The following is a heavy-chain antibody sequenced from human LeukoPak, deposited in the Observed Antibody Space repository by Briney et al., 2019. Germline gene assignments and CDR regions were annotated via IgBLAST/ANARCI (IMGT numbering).Heavy chain of an antibody. D-gene: IGHD1-26*01. CDR1: GFTFRSYA. CDR2: IRGSGGGT. CDR3: AKDSVAGAIHYFDH. V-gene: IGHV3-23*01. Sequence: PGGSLRLSCAASGFTFRSYAMSWVRQAPGKGLEWVSVIRGSGGGTYYADSVKGRFTISRDNSKNSLYLKMNSLRAEDTAVYYCAKDSVAGAIHYFDHWGQGTLVAVSS. J-gene: IGHJ4*02.